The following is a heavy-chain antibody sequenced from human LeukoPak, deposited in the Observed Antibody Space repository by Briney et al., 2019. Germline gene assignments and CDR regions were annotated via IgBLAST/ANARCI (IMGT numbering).Heavy chain of an antibody. CDR3: ARDLFDGGSYFVP. CDR2: IYSGGNT. CDR1: GFTVSSNY. Sequence: GGSLRLSCAVSGFTVSSNYMSWVRQAPGKGLEWVSVIYSGGNTYYADSVKGRFTISRDNSRNTLYLQMNSLRAEDTAVYYCARDLFDGGSYFVPWGQGTLVTVSS. V-gene: IGHV3-53*01. J-gene: IGHJ5*02. D-gene: IGHD1-26*01.